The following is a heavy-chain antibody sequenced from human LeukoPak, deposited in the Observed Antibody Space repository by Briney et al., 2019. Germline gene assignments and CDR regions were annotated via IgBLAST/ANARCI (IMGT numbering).Heavy chain of an antibody. Sequence: PGGSLRLSCAASRFTFSSFAMSWVRQVPGKGLEWVSAISGSGGSTYYADSVKGRFTISRDNSKNTLYLQMNSLRVEDTAVYYCAKGHSLYGSGSFMEVWGKGTTVTVSS. V-gene: IGHV3-23*01. J-gene: IGHJ6*03. D-gene: IGHD3-10*01. CDR1: RFTFSSFA. CDR2: ISGSGGST. CDR3: AKGHSLYGSGSFMEV.